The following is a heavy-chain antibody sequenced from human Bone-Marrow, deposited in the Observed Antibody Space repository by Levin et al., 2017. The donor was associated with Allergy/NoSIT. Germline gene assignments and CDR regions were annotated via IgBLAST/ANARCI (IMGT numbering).Heavy chain of an antibody. CDR1: GFTFSSYA. CDR2: ISGSGGST. D-gene: IGHD6-19*01. CDR3: AKVNSVAVYAELDY. Sequence: SGGSLRLSCAASGFTFSSYAMSWVRQAPGKGLEWVSAISGSGGSTYYADSVKGRFTISRDNSKNTLYVQMNSLRAEDTAVYYCAKVNSVAVYAELDYWGQGTLVTVSS. J-gene: IGHJ4*02. V-gene: IGHV3-23*01.